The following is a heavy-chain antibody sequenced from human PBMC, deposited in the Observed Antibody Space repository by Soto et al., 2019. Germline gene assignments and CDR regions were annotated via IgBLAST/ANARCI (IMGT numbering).Heavy chain of an antibody. CDR2: ILPSDDK. D-gene: IGHD3-10*01. J-gene: IGHJ4*02. CDR1: GFSLTNARMG. Sequence: QVTLKESGPVLVKPTETLTLTCTVSGFSLTNARMGVSWIRQPPGKALEWLAHILPSDDKSYRTSLKSRLTISRDTSKCQVVLTMTNMDPVDTATYYCARPLDGDRGDYSFDYWGQGTLVTVSS. V-gene: IGHV2-26*01. CDR3: ARPLDGDRGDYSFDY.